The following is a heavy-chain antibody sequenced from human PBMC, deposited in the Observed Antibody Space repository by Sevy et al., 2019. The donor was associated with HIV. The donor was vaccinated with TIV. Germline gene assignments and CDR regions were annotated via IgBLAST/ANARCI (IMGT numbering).Heavy chain of an antibody. CDR3: AIEYSFAAFFDY. CDR2: IKEDGSEE. J-gene: IGHJ4*02. Sequence: GGSLRLSCEGSGFIFNSYWMSWVRQAPGKGLEWVANIKEDGSEENYVDSVKGRFTISRDNAKNSVYVEMNSLRVEDTAVYFCAIEYSFAAFFDYWGQGTRVTVSS. V-gene: IGHV3-7*01. D-gene: IGHD5-12*01. CDR1: GFIFNSYW.